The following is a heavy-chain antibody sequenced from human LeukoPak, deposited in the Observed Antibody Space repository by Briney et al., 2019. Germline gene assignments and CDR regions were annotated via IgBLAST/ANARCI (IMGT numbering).Heavy chain of an antibody. Sequence: SETLSLTCTVSGGSISSGSYYWSWLRQPAGKGLEWIGRIYTSGSTNYNPALKSRVTISVDTSKNQFFLKLSPVTAATTAVYYCAGGVGSKNYWGQGTLVTVSS. J-gene: IGHJ4*02. CDR3: AGGVGSKNY. CDR2: IYTSGST. CDR1: GGSISSGSYY. V-gene: IGHV4-61*02. D-gene: IGHD3-16*01.